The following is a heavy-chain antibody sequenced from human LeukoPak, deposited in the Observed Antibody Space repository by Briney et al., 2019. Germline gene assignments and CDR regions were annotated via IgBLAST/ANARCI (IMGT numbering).Heavy chain of an antibody. CDR1: GFTFSSYW. Sequence: GGSLRLSCAASGFTFSSYWMSLVRQAPGKGLEWVANRKQDGSEKYYVDSVKGRFTISRDNAKNSLYLQMNSLRAEDTAVYYCARGATIFGVVITTMDVWGQGATVTVSS. CDR2: RKQDGSEK. J-gene: IGHJ6*02. D-gene: IGHD3-3*01. V-gene: IGHV3-7*01. CDR3: ARGATIFGVVITTMDV.